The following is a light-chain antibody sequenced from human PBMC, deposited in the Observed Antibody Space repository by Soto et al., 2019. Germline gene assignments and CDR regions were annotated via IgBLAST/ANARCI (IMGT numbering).Light chain of an antibody. CDR1: QSVGRN. J-gene: IGKJ4*01. CDR3: QQYNHWPPLT. CDR2: GAS. V-gene: IGKV3-15*01. Sequence: EIVMTQSPATLSVSPGERATLSCRASQSVGRNLAWYQQKPGQAPRLLIYGASTRATGIPARFSGSGSGTGFTLTISSLPSEDFAIYACQQYNHWPPLTFGGGTKVEIK.